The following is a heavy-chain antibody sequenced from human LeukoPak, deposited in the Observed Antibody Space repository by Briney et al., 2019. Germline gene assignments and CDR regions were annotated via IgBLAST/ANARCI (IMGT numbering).Heavy chain of an antibody. V-gene: IGHV3-30*03. CDR1: GFTFSSYG. D-gene: IGHD5-12*01. Sequence: PGGSLRLSCAASGFTFSSYGMHWVRQAPGKGLEWVAVISYDGSNKYYADSVKGRFTISRDNSKNTLYLQMNSLRAEDTAVYYCAREGIVATTHHYFDYWGQGTLVTVSS. CDR2: ISYDGSNK. CDR3: AREGIVATTHHYFDY. J-gene: IGHJ4*02.